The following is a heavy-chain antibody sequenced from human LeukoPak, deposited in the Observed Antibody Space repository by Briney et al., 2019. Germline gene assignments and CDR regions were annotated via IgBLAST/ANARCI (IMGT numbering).Heavy chain of an antibody. CDR3: AKGGGERCYYYYYMDV. J-gene: IGHJ6*03. CDR1: GFTFCNYV. D-gene: IGHD3-10*01. Sequence: PGGSLRLSCTASGFTFCNYVMNWVRQAPGKGLEWVSAMSGSGGTTYYADSAKGRFTISRDNSKSTLYLQMTSLRAEDTAVYYGAKGGGERCYYYYYMDVWGKGTTVTVSS. V-gene: IGHV3-23*01. CDR2: MSGSGGTT.